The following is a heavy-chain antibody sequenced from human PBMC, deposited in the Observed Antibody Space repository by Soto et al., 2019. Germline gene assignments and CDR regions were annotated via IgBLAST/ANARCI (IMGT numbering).Heavy chain of an antibody. J-gene: IGHJ4*02. CDR2: IWYDGSNK. V-gene: IGHV3-33*01. Sequence: GGSLRLSCAASGFTFSSYGMHWVRQAPGKGLEWMAVIWYDGSNKYYADSVKGRITISRDNSKNTLYLQMNSLRAEDTAVYYCARDLKWELDYFDYWGQGTLVTVSS. CDR1: GFTFSSYG. D-gene: IGHD1-26*01. CDR3: ARDLKWELDYFDY.